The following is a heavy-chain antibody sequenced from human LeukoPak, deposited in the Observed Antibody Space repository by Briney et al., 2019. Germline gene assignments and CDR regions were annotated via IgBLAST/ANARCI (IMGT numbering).Heavy chain of an antibody. D-gene: IGHD2-2*01. CDR3: ARETCSSTSCYLSSYYGMDV. CDR1: GFTFSYYW. Sequence: GGSLRLSCAASGFTFSYYWMSWVRQAPGKGLEWVANIKQDGSEKYYVDSVKGRFTISRDNAKNSLYLQMNSLRAEDTAVYYCARETCSSTSCYLSSYYGMDVWGQGTTVTVSS. J-gene: IGHJ6*02. CDR2: IKQDGSEK. V-gene: IGHV3-7*03.